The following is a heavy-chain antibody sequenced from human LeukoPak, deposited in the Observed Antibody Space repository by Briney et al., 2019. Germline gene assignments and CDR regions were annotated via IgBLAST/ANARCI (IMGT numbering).Heavy chain of an antibody. CDR1: GFTVNSNY. D-gene: IGHD6-19*01. Sequence: GGSPRLSCAASGFTVNSNYMSWVRQAPGKGLEWVSVLYSGGTTYYADSVKGRFTISRDNSKNTLYLQMNSLRAEDTAVYYCAKFGGVAGNFALIDYWGQGTLVTVSS. CDR3: AKFGGVAGNFALIDY. CDR2: LYSGGTT. V-gene: IGHV3-53*01. J-gene: IGHJ4*02.